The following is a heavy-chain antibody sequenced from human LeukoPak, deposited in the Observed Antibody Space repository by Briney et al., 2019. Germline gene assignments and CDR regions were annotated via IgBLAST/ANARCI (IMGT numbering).Heavy chain of an antibody. CDR1: GVSLSSHG. CDR2: ISYDGSNK. J-gene: IGHJ6*02. V-gene: IGHV3-30*19. Sequence: PGRSLRLSCGVSGVSLSSHGMRWVRQAPGKGLEWVAVISYDGSNKYYADSVKGRFTISRDNSKNTLYLQMNSLRAEDTAVYYCARDPSGGGSGYYYYGMDVWGQGTTVTVSS. CDR3: ARDPSGGGSGYYYYGMDV. D-gene: IGHD2-15*01.